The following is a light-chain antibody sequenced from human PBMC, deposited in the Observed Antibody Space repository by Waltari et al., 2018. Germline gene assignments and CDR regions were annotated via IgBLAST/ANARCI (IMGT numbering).Light chain of an antibody. CDR3: CSLTTSTSLDYV. J-gene: IGLJ1*01. CDR1: SDDGGAYNY. V-gene: IGLV2-14*01. CDR2: DVS. Sequence: QSALTQPASVSGSPGQSITISCTGNSDDGGAYNYVSWYQQHPGKAPKLLISDVSERPSGVSNRFSGSKSGNTASLTISGLQSEDEADYYCCSLTTSTSLDYVFGTGTKVTVL.